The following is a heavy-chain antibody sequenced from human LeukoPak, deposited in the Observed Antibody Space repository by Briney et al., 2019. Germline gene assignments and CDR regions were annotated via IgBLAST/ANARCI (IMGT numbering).Heavy chain of an antibody. D-gene: IGHD4-23*01. CDR2: ILYDGSKK. CDR3: AKDLRIYDYGGTLFDY. Sequence: GGSLRLSCAGSGFSFSSYGMHWVRQAPGKGLEWVAVILYDGSKKYYADSVKGRFTISRDNSKSTLYLQMNSLRAEDTAVYYCAKDLRIYDYGGTLFDYWGQGTLVTVSS. CDR1: GFSFSSYG. V-gene: IGHV3-30*18. J-gene: IGHJ4*02.